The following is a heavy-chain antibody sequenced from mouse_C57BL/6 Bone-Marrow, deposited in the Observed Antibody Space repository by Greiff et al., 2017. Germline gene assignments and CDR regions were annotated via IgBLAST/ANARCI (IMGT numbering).Heavy chain of an antibody. V-gene: IGHV1-54*01. D-gene: IGHD1-1*01. CDR2: INPGSGGT. CDR1: GYAFTNYL. Sequence: VQLQQSGAELVRPGTSVKVSCKASGYAFTNYLIEWVKQRPGQGLEWIGVINPGSGGTNYNEKFKGKATLTADKSSSTAYMQLSSLTSEDSAVYFCARWGGSNPFDYWGQGTTLTVSS. J-gene: IGHJ2*01. CDR3: ARWGGSNPFDY.